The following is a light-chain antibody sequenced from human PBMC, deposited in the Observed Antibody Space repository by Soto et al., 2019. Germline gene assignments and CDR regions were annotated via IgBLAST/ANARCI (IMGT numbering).Light chain of an antibody. CDR2: TAS. J-gene: IGKJ2*01. Sequence: DIQMTQSPSTLSAYVGDRVTITCRASQSITSKLAWYQQKPGRPPKLLMYTASSLESGVPSRFSGSGSGTEFTLTISSLQPDDFATYYCQQYNSYPVTFGQGTKLDIK. CDR3: QQYNSYPVT. V-gene: IGKV1-5*03. CDR1: QSITSK.